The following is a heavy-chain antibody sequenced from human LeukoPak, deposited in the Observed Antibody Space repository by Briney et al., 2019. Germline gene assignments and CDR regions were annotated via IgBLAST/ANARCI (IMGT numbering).Heavy chain of an antibody. V-gene: IGHV3-21*01. D-gene: IGHD2-2*01. CDR2: ISSSSSYI. J-gene: IGHJ4*02. Sequence: PLGSLRLSCAASGFTFSSYSMNWVRQAPGKGLEWVSSISSSSSYIYYADSVKGRFTISRDNAKKSLYLQMNSLRAEDTAVYYCARGRQYQLLWGYWGQGTLVTVSS. CDR1: GFTFSSYS. CDR3: ARGRQYQLLWGY.